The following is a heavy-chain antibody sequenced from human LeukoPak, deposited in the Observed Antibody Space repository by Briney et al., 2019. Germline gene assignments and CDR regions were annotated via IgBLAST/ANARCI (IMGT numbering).Heavy chain of an antibody. J-gene: IGHJ3*02. CDR2: ISYDGSK. CDR1: GFTFSSCG. CDR3: AKALTSGWYLDAFNI. Sequence: GGSLRLSCAASGFTFSSCGMHWVRQAPGKGLEWVAVISYDGSKYYADSVKGRFTISRDNSKNTLFLEMNSLRAEDTAVYYCAKALTSGWYLDAFNIWGQGTMVTVSS. V-gene: IGHV3-30*18. D-gene: IGHD6-19*01.